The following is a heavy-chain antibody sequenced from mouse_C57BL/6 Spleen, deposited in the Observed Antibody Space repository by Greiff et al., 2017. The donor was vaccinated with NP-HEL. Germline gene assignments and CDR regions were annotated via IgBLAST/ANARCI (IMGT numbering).Heavy chain of an antibody. J-gene: IGHJ4*01. CDR2: ISSGSSTI. CDR1: GFTFSDYG. V-gene: IGHV5-17*01. Sequence: DVHLVESGGGLVKPGGSLKLSCAASGFTFSDYGMHWVRQAPEKGLEWVAYISSGSSTIYYADTVKGRFTISRDNAKNTLFLQMTSLRSEDTAMYYCARDDDIYAMDYWGQGTSVTVSS. D-gene: IGHD2-3*01. CDR3: ARDDDIYAMDY.